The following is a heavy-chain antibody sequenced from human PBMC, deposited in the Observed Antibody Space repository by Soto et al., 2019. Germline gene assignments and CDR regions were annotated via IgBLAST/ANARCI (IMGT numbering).Heavy chain of an antibody. CDR1: GITFSSFS. CDR2: ISTSGDKT. D-gene: IGHD3-22*01. Sequence: GGSLRLSCVTSGITFSSFSMSWVRQVPGKGLEWVSGISTSGDKTYYADSVKGRFTLSRDNSKNTLSLQMSSLRAEDTAVYYCAKAYYYDRTGLHYLDYWGQGTLVTVSS. J-gene: IGHJ4*02. V-gene: IGHV3-23*01. CDR3: AKAYYYDRTGLHYLDY.